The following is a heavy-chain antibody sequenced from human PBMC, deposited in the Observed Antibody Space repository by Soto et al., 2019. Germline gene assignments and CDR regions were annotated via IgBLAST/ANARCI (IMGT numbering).Heavy chain of an antibody. CDR3: ARDFCVQQPRPCDAFDI. CDR1: GGTFSNYA. V-gene: IGHV1-69*13. Sequence: ASVKVSCKASGGTFSNYAISWVRQAPGQGLEWMGGIILPFGTPNYAQKFQGRVTITADESMTTAYMELRSLRSDDTAVYYCARDFCVQQPRPCDAFDIWGQGTMVTVSS. D-gene: IGHD6-13*01. CDR2: IILPFGTP. J-gene: IGHJ3*02.